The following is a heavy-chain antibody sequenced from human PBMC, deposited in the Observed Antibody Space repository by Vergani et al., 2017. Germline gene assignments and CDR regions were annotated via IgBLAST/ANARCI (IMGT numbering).Heavy chain of an antibody. V-gene: IGHV4-34*01. Sequence: QVQLQQWGGGLLKPSETLSLTCVVNGGSFTSYHWTGIRQSPGEGLEWVGDIDHTGRPDYNPSLKSRLTISVDKSRNQFSLTLNSRTATDTAIYFCARVNTETNGHLYYYYDMDVWGQGTAVTVS. D-gene: IGHD4-11*01. CDR2: IDHTGRP. CDR3: ARVNTETNGHLYYYYDMDV. CDR1: GGSFTSYH. J-gene: IGHJ6*02.